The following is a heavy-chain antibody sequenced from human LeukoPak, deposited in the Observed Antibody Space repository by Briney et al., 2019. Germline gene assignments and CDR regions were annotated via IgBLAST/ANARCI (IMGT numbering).Heavy chain of an antibody. CDR3: ARVRARRPQPDCSSHSCPYYYYMDV. D-gene: IGHD2-2*01. CDR1: GYTFTSYN. CDR2: MNPNSDNT. Sequence: ASVKVSCKASGYTFTSYNINWVRQAQGPGIEWMGWMNPNSDNTGCAQKFPGSVTMTRNTSISTAYMELSSLRSEDPAVYYSARVRARRPQPDCSSHSCPYYYYMDVWGKRATVTVSS. V-gene: IGHV1-8*01. J-gene: IGHJ6*03.